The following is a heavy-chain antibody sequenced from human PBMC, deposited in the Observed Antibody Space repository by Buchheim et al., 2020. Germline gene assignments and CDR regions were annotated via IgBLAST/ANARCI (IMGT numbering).Heavy chain of an antibody. CDR1: GFTFSDYY. CDR2: ISYDGSNK. CDR3: ARGRWDVSDAFDI. Sequence: QVQLVESGGGLVKPGGSLRLSCAASGFTFSDYYMSWIRQAPGKGLEWVAVISYDGSNKYYADSVKGRFTISRDNSKNTLYLQMNSLRAEDTAVYYCARGRWDVSDAFDIWGQGT. D-gene: IGHD1-26*01. J-gene: IGHJ3*02. V-gene: IGHV3-30-3*01.